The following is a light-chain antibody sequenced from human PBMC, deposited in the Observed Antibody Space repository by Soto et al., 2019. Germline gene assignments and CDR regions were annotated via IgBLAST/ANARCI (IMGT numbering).Light chain of an antibody. CDR1: SSDVGSYNL. CDR3: CSYAGSSTSV. V-gene: IGLV2-23*02. CDR2: EVS. Sequence: QSALTQPASVSGSPGQSITISCTGTSSDVGSYNLVSWYQQHPGKAPKVMIYEVSKRPSGVSNRFSGSKLGNTASLTISGLQADDEADYYCCSYAGSSTSVFGTGIKLTVL. J-gene: IGLJ1*01.